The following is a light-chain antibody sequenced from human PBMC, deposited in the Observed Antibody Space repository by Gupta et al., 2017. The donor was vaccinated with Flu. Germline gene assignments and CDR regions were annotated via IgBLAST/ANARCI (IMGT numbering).Light chain of an antibody. CDR3: QSYDTANRRV. V-gene: IGLV6-57*03. Sequence: NFMLSQPHSVSESPGKTVIISCTRKSGTIANHYVQWYQQRPGSAPTTVIYEDNRRPSGVPDRFSGSTDSSSNSSSLTISGLRTADEGDYYCQSYDTANRRVLDGGTKLTVL. J-gene: IGLJ3*02. CDR1: SGTIANHY. CDR2: EDN.